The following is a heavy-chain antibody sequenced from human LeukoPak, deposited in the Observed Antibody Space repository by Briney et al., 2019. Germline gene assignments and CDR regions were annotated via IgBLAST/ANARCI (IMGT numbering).Heavy chain of an antibody. CDR3: AKRGIVIRAVIIIGFHKEAYYFDY. D-gene: IGHD3-10*01. CDR1: GITLSNYG. CDR2: ISERGCST. V-gene: IGHV3-23*01. Sequence: GGSLRLSCVVSGITLSNYGMSWVRQAPRKGLEWVSGISERGCSTNYADSVKGRFIISRDTSRNTVYLQMNSLRVEDTAVYFCAKRGIVIRAVIIIGFHKEAYYFDYWGQGILVTVSS. J-gene: IGHJ4*02.